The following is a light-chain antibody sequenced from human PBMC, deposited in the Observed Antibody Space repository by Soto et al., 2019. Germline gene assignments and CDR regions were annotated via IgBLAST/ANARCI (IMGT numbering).Light chain of an antibody. CDR1: LSDVGGDDY. CDR3: SSYANVI. Sequence: QSALTQPASVSGSPGQSITISCTGALSDVGGDDYVSWYQHHPGKAPKLMLYDVSNRPSGVSNRFSGSKSGNTASLTISGLQTEDEAEYYCSSYANVIFGGGTQLTVL. J-gene: IGLJ2*01. CDR2: DVS. V-gene: IGLV2-14*01.